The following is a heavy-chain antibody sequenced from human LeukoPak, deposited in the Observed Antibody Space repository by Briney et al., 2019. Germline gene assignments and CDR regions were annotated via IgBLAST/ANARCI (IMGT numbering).Heavy chain of an antibody. CDR3: AKGTSSWHEFDY. CDR1: GLTFDDYA. Sequence: GGSLRLSCAASGLTFDDYAMHWVRQAPGKGLEWVSLITWDAGSTYYADSVKGRFTISRDNSKNSLYLQMNSLRAEDTALYYCAKGTSSWHEFDYWGQGTLVTVSS. CDR2: ITWDAGST. V-gene: IGHV3-43D*03. J-gene: IGHJ4*02. D-gene: IGHD6-13*01.